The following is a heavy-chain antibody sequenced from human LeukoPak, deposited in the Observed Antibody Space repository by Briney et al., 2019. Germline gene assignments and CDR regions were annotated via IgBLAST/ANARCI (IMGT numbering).Heavy chain of an antibody. Sequence: GASVKVSCKASGGTFSSYAISWVRQAPGQGLEWMGGIIPIFGTANYAQKFQGRVTITTDESTGTAYMELSSLRSEDTAVYYCARDIRYCSSTSCYSLGYWGQGTLVTVSS. CDR1: GGTFSSYA. CDR3: ARDIRYCSSTSCYSLGY. V-gene: IGHV1-69*05. CDR2: IIPIFGTA. J-gene: IGHJ4*02. D-gene: IGHD2-2*01.